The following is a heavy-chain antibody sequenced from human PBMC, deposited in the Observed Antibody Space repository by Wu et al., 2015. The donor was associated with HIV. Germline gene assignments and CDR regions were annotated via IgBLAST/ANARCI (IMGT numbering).Heavy chain of an antibody. J-gene: IGHJ3*02. D-gene: IGHD6-25*01. V-gene: IGHV1-46*03. CDR1: GYTFTSYY. CDR3: NRGMQRWVNDAFDI. Sequence: QVQLVQSGAEVKKPGASVKVSCKASGYTFTSYYMHWVRQAPGQGLEWMGIINPSGGSTYYAEKFQGRVAMTRDTSTNTVNMQLGTLTSEDTAVYFCNRGMQRWVNDAFDIWGQGTMVTVSS. CDR2: INPSGGST.